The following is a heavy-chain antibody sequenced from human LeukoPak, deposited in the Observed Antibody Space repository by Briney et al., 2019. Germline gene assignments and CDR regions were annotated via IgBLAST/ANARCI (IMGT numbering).Heavy chain of an antibody. CDR1: GFTLSNNW. V-gene: IGHV3-7*03. Sequence: GGSLRLFCGASGFTLSNNWMTWVREVPGRGPEWVANVNRDGSETYYLDSVKCRFTISKDNAKNSLYLQMNSLRAEDTALYHCARNNGMDVWGQGTTVTVSS. CDR3: ARNNGMDV. J-gene: IGHJ6*02. CDR2: VNRDGSET.